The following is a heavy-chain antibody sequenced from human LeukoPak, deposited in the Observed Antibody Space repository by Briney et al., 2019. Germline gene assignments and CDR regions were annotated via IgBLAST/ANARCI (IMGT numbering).Heavy chain of an antibody. V-gene: IGHV1-18*01. CDR3: ARAIPAAIQGEGFDY. CDR1: GYTFTSYG. J-gene: IGHJ4*02. CDR2: ISAYNGNT. D-gene: IGHD2-2*02. Sequence: ASVKVSCKASGYTFTSYGISWVRQAPGQGLEWMGWISAYNGNTNYAQKLQGRVTMTTDTSTSTAYMELRSLRSDDTAVCYCARAIPAAIQGEGFDYWGQGTLVTVSS.